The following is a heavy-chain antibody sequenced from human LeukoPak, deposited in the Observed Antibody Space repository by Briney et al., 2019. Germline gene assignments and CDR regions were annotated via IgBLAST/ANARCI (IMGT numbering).Heavy chain of an antibody. CDR1: GYSISNDYY. D-gene: IGHD2-21*01. CDR2: VYHTGSP. Sequence: SETLSLTCIVSGYSISNDYYWGWVRQPPGKGLEWIGSVYHTGSPYYNPSLKSRVTISVDTSKNHLSLRLRSVTAADTAVYYCARGGIVAAVYCDFWGKGTLVTVSS. J-gene: IGHJ4*02. V-gene: IGHV4-38-2*02. CDR3: ARGGIVAAVYCDF.